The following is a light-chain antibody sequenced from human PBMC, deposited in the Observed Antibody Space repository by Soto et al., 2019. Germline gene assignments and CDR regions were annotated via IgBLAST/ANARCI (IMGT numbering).Light chain of an antibody. CDR1: QSVSSTS. CDR3: QQYGSSPIT. V-gene: IGKV3-20*01. J-gene: IGKJ5*01. CDR2: GAS. Sequence: EIVLTQSPGTLSLSPGERATLSCRASQSVSSTSLGWYQQKPGQAPRLLMYGASNRATGIPDRFSGSGSGTDLTLTISRLEPEDFAVYYCQQYGSSPITFGQGTRLEIK.